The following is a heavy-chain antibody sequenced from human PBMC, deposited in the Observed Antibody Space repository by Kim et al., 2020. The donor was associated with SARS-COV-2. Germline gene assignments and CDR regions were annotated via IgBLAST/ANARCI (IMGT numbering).Heavy chain of an antibody. CDR2: ISSSGSTT. V-gene: IGHV3-11*01. D-gene: IGHD3-22*01. CDR3: ARDDRSCYFPNY. J-gene: IGHJ4*02. CDR1: GFTFSDYY. Sequence: GGSLRLSCAASGFTFSDYYMSWIRQAPGKGLEWVSYISSSGSTTYYADSVKGRFTISRDNTKNSLYLQMNSLTAEDTAVYYCARDDRSCYFPNYWGQGTLVIVSS.